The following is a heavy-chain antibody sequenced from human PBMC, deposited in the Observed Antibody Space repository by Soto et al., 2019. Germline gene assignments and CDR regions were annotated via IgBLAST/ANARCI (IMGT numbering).Heavy chain of an antibody. CDR1: GFTFSSYD. Sequence: GGSLRLSCAASGFTFSSYDMYWVRQAPGKGLEWVAVISYDGSNKYYADSVKGRFTPSRDNSKNTLYLQMNSLRAGDTAVYYCAKGSYSGVYSDFDYWGQGTLVTVSS. V-gene: IGHV3-30*18. D-gene: IGHD1-26*01. J-gene: IGHJ4*02. CDR3: AKGSYSGVYSDFDY. CDR2: ISYDGSNK.